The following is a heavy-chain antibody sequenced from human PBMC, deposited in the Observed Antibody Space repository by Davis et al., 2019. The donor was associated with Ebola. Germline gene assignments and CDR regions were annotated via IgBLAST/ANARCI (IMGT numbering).Heavy chain of an antibody. D-gene: IGHD3-16*02. Sequence: GESLKISCAASGFTFSNYAMHWVRQAPGKGLEWVAVISYDGNNKYYADSVKGRFTISRDNSKNTLYLQMNSLRVEDTALYYCARDLMLYGDQFPEIDYWGQGTLVTVSS. J-gene: IGHJ4*02. CDR1: GFTFSNYA. CDR3: ARDLMLYGDQFPEIDY. V-gene: IGHV3-30-3*01. CDR2: ISYDGNNK.